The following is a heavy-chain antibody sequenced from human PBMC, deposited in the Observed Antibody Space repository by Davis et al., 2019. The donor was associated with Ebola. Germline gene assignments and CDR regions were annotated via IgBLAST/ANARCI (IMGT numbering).Heavy chain of an antibody. J-gene: IGHJ4*02. CDR2: INWNGGST. V-gene: IGHV3-20*04. CDR1: GFTFSSYE. D-gene: IGHD2-2*01. Sequence: GGSLRLSCAASGFTFSSYEMNWVRQAPGKGLEWVSTINWNGGSTGYADSVKGRITISRDNAKNSLYVQMNSLRAEDTALYYCARGGYCGSTNCFVTDYWGQGTLVSVSS. CDR3: ARGGYCGSTNCFVTDY.